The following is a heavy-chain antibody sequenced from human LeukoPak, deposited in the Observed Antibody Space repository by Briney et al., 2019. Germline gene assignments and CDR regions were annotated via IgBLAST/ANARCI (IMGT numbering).Heavy chain of an antibody. CDR1: GYTFTGYY. Sequence: ASVKVSCKASGYTFTGYYMHWVRQAPGQGLEWMGWINPNSGGTNYAQKFQGRVTMTRDTSISTAYMELSRLRSDDTAVYYCARDKGSNCSSTSCPHYYFDYWGQGTLVTVSS. J-gene: IGHJ4*02. V-gene: IGHV1-2*02. D-gene: IGHD2-2*01. CDR3: ARDKGSNCSSTSCPHYYFDY. CDR2: INPNSGGT.